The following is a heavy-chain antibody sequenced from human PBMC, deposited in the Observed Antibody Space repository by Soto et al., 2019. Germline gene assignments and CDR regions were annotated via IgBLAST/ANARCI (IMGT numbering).Heavy chain of an antibody. CDR3: ASPLPYSYGYYYYYYYGMDV. CDR2: INPNSGGT. CDR1: GYTFTGYY. V-gene: IGHV1-2*02. J-gene: IGHJ6*02. D-gene: IGHD5-18*01. Sequence: ASVKVSCKASGYTFTGYYMHWVRQAPGQGLEWMGWINPNSGGTNYAQKFQGRVTMARDTFISTAYMELSRLRSDDTAVYYCASPLPYSYGYYYYYYYGMDVWGQGTTVTVSS.